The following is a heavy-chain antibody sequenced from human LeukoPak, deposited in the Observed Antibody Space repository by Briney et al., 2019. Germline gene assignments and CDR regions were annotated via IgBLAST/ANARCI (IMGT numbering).Heavy chain of an antibody. CDR1: GYTFTGYY. D-gene: IGHD2-2*01. CDR3: ARVGYCSSTSCARDYYYYYGMDV. V-gene: IGHV1-2*02. Sequence: GASVKVSCKASGYTFTGYYMHWVRQAPGQRLEWMGWINAGNGNTRYSQKFQGRVTMTRDTSISTAYMELSRLRSDDTAVYYCARVGYCSSTSCARDYYYYYGMDVWGQGTTVTVSS. J-gene: IGHJ6*02. CDR2: INAGNGNT.